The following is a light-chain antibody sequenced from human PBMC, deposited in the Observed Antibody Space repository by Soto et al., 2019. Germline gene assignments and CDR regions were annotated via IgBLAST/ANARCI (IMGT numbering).Light chain of an antibody. J-gene: IGLJ3*02. CDR1: SSYIGAGYD. Sequence: QSVLTQPPSVSGAPGQRVTISCTGSSSYIGAGYDVHWYRQLPGTAPKLLIYGNNNRPSGVPDRFSGSKSGTSASLAITGLQAEDEADYYCQSYDSSLSGVVFGGGTQLTVL. CDR2: GNN. CDR3: QSYDSSLSGVV. V-gene: IGLV1-40*01.